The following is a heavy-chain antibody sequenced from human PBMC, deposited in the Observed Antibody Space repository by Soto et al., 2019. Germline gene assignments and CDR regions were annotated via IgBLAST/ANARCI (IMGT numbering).Heavy chain of an antibody. CDR3: ARWSYLDY. Sequence: GGSLRLSCAASGFSFGSYALIWVRQAPGKGLEWVSTISGSDGKTFYADSVKGRFSISRDTSQSTLYLQINSLRADDTAMYYCARWSYLDYWGQGTRVTVSS. J-gene: IGHJ4*02. CDR2: ISGSDGKT. V-gene: IGHV3-23*01. D-gene: IGHD3-3*01. CDR1: GFSFGSYA.